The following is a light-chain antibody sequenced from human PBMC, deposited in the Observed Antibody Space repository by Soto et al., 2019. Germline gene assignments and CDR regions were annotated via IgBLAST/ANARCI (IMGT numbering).Light chain of an antibody. CDR1: SSDVGSYNL. CDR2: EVT. Sequence: QSVLTQPASVSGSPGQSITISCTGTSSDVGSYNLVSWYQQYPGKAPKLMISEVTKRPSGVSNRFSGSKSGNTASLTISGLQAEDEADYYCCSYAQSDTFVVFGGGTKLTVL. V-gene: IGLV2-23*02. CDR3: CSYAQSDTFVV. J-gene: IGLJ2*01.